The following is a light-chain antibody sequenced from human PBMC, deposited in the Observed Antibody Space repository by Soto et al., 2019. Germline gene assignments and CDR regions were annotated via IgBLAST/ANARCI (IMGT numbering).Light chain of an antibody. J-gene: IGLJ2*01. Sequence: QSVLTQPASVSGSPGQSITISCTGTSSDIGGYNYVSWYQQPPGKAPKLMIYDVSDRLSVVSNRFSGSKSGNTASLTISGLQAEDEADCYCGSYASSNTVLFGGGTKLTVL. CDR1: SSDIGGYNY. CDR2: DVS. CDR3: GSYASSNTVL. V-gene: IGLV2-14*03.